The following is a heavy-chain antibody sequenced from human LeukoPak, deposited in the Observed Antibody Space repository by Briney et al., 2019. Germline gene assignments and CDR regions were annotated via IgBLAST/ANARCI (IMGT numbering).Heavy chain of an antibody. CDR1: GFTFGIYA. J-gene: IGHJ4*02. CDR3: AKDYDAVWGGTDY. V-gene: IGHV3-23*01. CDR2: ISGSGGST. Sequence: PGGSLRLSCAASGFTFGIYAMSWVSQAPGKRLEWVSAISGSGGSTYYADSVKGRFTISRDNSKNTLYLQMNSLRAEDTAVYYCAKDYDAVWGGTDYWGQGTLVTVSS. D-gene: IGHD3-16*01.